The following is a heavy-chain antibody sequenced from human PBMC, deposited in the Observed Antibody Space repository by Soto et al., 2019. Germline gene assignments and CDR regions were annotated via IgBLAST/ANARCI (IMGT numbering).Heavy chain of an antibody. J-gene: IGHJ4*02. CDR2: IILIFGTA. CDR3: ARDRRPGITGTFDY. CDR1: GGTFSSYA. V-gene: IGHV1-69*01. D-gene: IGHD1-20*01. Sequence: QVQLVQSGAEVKKPGSSVKVSCKASGGTFSSYAISWVRQAPGQGLEWMGGIILIFGTANYAQKFQGRVTITADESTSTAYMELSSLRSEDTAVYYCARDRRPGITGTFDYWGQGTLVTVSS.